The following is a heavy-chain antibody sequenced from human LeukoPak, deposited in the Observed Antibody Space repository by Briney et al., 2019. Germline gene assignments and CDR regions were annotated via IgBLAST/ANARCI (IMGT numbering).Heavy chain of an antibody. CDR3: ASDIVVVPAAISDRYFDY. D-gene: IGHD2-2*02. CDR2: VSTIGNT. Sequence: PSETLSLTCTVSGGSISSHYWSWIRQPAGKGLEWIGRVSTIGNTNYNPSLKSRVTMSVDTSKNQFSLKLSSVTAADTAVYYCASDIVVVPAAISDRYFDYWGQGTLVTVSS. J-gene: IGHJ4*02. CDR1: GGSISSHY. V-gene: IGHV4-4*07.